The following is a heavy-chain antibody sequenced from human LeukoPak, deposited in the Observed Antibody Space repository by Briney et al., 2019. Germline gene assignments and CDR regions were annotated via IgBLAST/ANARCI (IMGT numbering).Heavy chain of an antibody. Sequence: PGGSLRLSCAASGFTFSSYEMNWVRQAPGKGLEWVSYISTSGNTIYYADSVKGRFTISRDNAKNSLYLQMNSLRAEDTAIYYCARGYRGYSYGYDYWGQGTLVTVS. J-gene: IGHJ4*02. CDR3: ARGYRGYSYGYDY. V-gene: IGHV3-48*03. D-gene: IGHD5-18*01. CDR2: ISTSGNTI. CDR1: GFTFSSYE.